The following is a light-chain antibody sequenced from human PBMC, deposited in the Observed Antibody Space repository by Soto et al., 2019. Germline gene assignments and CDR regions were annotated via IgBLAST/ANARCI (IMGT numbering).Light chain of an antibody. CDR3: QQYGSSGT. Sequence: IVLTQSPATLSVSPGERATLSCRASQSVGSSLAWYQQKPGQAPRLLIYGASNRATGIPDRFSGSGSGTDFTLTISRLEPEDFGVYYCQQYGSSGTFGQGTKVDIK. V-gene: IGKV3-20*01. CDR1: QSVGSS. CDR2: GAS. J-gene: IGKJ1*01.